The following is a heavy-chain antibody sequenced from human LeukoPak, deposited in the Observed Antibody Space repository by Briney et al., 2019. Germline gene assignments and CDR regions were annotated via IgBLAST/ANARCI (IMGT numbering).Heavy chain of an antibody. V-gene: IGHV3-21*01. D-gene: IGHD5-18*01. CDR2: ISSSSSYI. CDR3: ARDRRHSYGPGYFDL. CDR1: GFTFSSYS. J-gene: IGHJ2*01. Sequence: GGSLRLSCAASGFTFSSYSMNWVRQAPGKGLEWVSSISSSSSYIYYADSVKGRFAISRDNAKNSLYLQMNSLRAEDTAVYYCARDRRHSYGPGYFDLWGRGTLVTVSS.